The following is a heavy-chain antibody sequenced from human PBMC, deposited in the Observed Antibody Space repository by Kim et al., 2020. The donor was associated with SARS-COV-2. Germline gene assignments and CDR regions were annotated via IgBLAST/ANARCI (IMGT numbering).Heavy chain of an antibody. J-gene: IGHJ4*02. V-gene: IGHV1-18*01. D-gene: IGHD3-22*01. CDR3: AREAYYDSSGYYLIDY. CDR1: GYTFTSYG. CDR2: ISAYNGNT. Sequence: ASVKVSCKASGYTFTSYGISWVRQAPGQGLEWMGWISAYNGNTNYAQKLQGRVTMTTDTSTSTAYMELRSLRSDDTAVYYCAREAYYDSSGYYLIDYWGQGTLVTVSS.